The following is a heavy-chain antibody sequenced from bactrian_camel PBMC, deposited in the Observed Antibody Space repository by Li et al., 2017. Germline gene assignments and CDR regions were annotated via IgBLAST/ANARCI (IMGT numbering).Heavy chain of an antibody. Sequence: HVQLVESGGGSVQAGGSLSLSCKASGVSFSSFSMGWFRQAPEKERVGVAFIDSSGSTSYADSVKGRFTISRDNAKNSLYLQKDNLQPEDTAVYYCKTTLGFDYGGCYEYNAVGQGTQVTVS. CDR1: GVSFSSFS. V-gene: IGHV3S57*01. D-gene: IGHD3*01. CDR2: IDSSGST. J-gene: IGHJ4*01.